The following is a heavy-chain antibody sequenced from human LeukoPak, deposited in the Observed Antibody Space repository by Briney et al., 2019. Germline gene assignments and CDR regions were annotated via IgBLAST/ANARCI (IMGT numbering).Heavy chain of an antibody. V-gene: IGHV4-59*02. CDR2: ISDTGKT. D-gene: IGHD3-3*01. CDR3: ATGYYEPFAT. J-gene: IGHJ5*02. CDR1: GASVSSYY. Sequence: PSETLSLTCTFSGASVSSYYWDWLRQTPGKGLEWIGYISDTGKTDSNPSLKSRVSISLGPANKQFSLRLRSVPAADSAVYYCATGYYEPFATWGPGILVTVSS.